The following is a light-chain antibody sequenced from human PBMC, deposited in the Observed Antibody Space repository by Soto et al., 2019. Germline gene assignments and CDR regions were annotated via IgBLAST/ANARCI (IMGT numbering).Light chain of an antibody. CDR1: QSVSIN. CDR3: HQYNNWPPWT. J-gene: IGKJ1*01. Sequence: EVVMTQSPATLSVSPGERATLSCRASQSVSINLAWYQQKPGQAPMLLIFGASTRSTGIPARFSGSGSGTEFTHTSSSLPSEDFAVYYCHQYNNWPPWTFGHGTKVEIK. V-gene: IGKV3-15*01. CDR2: GAS.